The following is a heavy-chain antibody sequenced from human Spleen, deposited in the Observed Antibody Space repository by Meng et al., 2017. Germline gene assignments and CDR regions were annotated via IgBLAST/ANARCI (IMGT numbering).Heavy chain of an antibody. D-gene: IGHD3-10*01. V-gene: IGHV3-30*07. J-gene: IGHJ4*02. Sequence: GESLKISCVASELNSSSCGMHWVRQAPGKGLEWVTFISYHGSDKNYADSVKGRFTISRDNSKNTLFLQMNSLRAEDTAVYYCAKGSEWFGALLDYWGQGTLVTVSS. CDR1: ELNSSSCG. CDR2: ISYHGSDK. CDR3: AKGSEWFGALLDY.